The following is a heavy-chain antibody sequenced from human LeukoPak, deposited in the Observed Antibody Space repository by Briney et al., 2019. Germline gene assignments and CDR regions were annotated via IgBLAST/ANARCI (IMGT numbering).Heavy chain of an antibody. D-gene: IGHD6-13*01. CDR3: HPLGYTSN. J-gene: IGHJ4*02. CDR2: VKNDGST. V-gene: IGHV3-74*01. Sequence: PRGSLRLSCAPSGFTFRNYAMSWVRQPPGKGLVWVSLVKNDGSTNYADSVKGRFTVSRDNAENTLYLQMNNLRVEDTALYFCHPLGYTSNWGQGTLVTVSS. CDR1: GFTFRNYA.